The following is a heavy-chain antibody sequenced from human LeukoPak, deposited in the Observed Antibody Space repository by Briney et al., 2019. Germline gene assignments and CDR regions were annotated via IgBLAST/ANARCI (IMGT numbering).Heavy chain of an antibody. V-gene: IGHV1-18*01. Sequence: GASVKVSCKASGYTFTSYGISWVRQAPGQGLEWMGWISAYNGNTNYAQKLQGRVTMTTDTSTSTAYMERRSLRSDDTAVYYCARAIAVAGRLEFDYWGQGTLVTVSS. D-gene: IGHD6-19*01. CDR3: ARAIAVAGRLEFDY. CDR2: ISAYNGNT. CDR1: GYTFTSYG. J-gene: IGHJ4*02.